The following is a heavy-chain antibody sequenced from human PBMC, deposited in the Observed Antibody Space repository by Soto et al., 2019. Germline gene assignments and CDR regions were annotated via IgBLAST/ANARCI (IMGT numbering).Heavy chain of an antibody. V-gene: IGHV1-3*01. J-gene: IGHJ6*02. CDR3: AIDRRDILTTYYYYGMDV. CDR1: GYTFTSYA. Sequence: ASVKVSCKASGYTFTSYALHWVCQAPGQRLEWMGWINAGNGNTNYAQKFQGRVTITADESTSTAYMELSSLRSEDTAVYYCAIDRRDILTTYYYYGMDVWGQGTTVTVSS. D-gene: IGHD3-9*01. CDR2: INAGNGNT.